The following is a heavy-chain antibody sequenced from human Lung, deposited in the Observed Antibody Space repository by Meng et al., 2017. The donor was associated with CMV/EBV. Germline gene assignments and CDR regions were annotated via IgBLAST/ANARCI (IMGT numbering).Heavy chain of an antibody. CDR1: GFSLSTSGVG. CDR2: IYGDDEK. Sequence: QIALKEFGPTLVKPPQTLTLTCTFSGFSLSTSGVGVGWIRQPPGKALECLAIIYGDDEKRYSPSLESRLTVTKDTSKNQVVLTMTNMVPVDTATYYCARAAARPSDWFDPWGQGTLVTVSS. J-gene: IGHJ5*02. D-gene: IGHD6-6*01. CDR3: ARAAARPSDWFDP. V-gene: IGHV2-5*02.